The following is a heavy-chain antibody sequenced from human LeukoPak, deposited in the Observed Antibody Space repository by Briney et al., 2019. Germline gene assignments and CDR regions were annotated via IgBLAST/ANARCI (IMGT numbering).Heavy chain of an antibody. CDR3: ARQPITYYYDSSGYPDY. CDR2: IYYSGST. J-gene: IGHJ4*02. Sequence: SETLSLTCTVSGGSISSGDYYWSWIRQPPGKGLEWIGYIYYSGSTYYNPSLKSRVTISVDTSKNQFSLKLSSVTAADTAVYYCARQPITYYYDSSGYPDYWGQGTLVTVSS. CDR1: GGSISSGDYY. V-gene: IGHV4-30-4*01. D-gene: IGHD3-22*01.